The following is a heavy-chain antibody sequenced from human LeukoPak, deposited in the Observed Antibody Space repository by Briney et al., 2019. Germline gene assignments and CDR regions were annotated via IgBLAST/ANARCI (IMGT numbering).Heavy chain of an antibody. D-gene: IGHD6-13*01. CDR1: GFTFSSYA. V-gene: IGHV3-23*01. CDR3: AKDSAYSSGWYYFDP. J-gene: IGHJ4*02. CDR2: ISGSGGST. Sequence: GGSLRLSCAASGFTFSSYALNWVRQAPGKGLEWVSGISGSGGSTYYADSVKGRFTISRDNSKNTLYLQMNSLRAEDTAVYYCAKDSAYSSGWYYFDPWGQGILVTVSS.